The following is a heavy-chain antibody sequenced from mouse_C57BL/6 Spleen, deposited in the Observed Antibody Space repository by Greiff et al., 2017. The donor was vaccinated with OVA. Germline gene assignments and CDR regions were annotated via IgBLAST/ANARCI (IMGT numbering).Heavy chain of an antibody. V-gene: IGHV14-1*01. CDR1: GFTIKDYY. CDR2: IDPEAGDT. Sequence: VQLQQSGAELVRPGASVKLSCTASGFTIKDYYMHWVQQRPEQGLEWIGRIDPEAGDTEYAPKFQGKVTMTEDTSSNTAYLQISSLTSEDTAVYYCTTRTSQAGAMDYWGQGTSVTVSS. J-gene: IGHJ4*01. D-gene: IGHD6-1*01. CDR3: TTRTSQAGAMDY.